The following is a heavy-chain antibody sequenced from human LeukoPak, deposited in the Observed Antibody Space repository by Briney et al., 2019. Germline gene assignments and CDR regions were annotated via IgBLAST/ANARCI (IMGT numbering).Heavy chain of an antibody. CDR1: GYRFTSYW. Sequence: GESLKISCKGSGYRFTSYWIGWVRQMPGKGLEWMGIIYPGDSDTRYSPSFQGQVPISADKSISTAYLQWSSLKASDTAMYYCARRKYYYDSSGYGYYFDYWGQGTLVTVSS. CDR3: ARRKYYYDSSGYGYYFDY. J-gene: IGHJ4*02. V-gene: IGHV5-51*01. CDR2: IYPGDSDT. D-gene: IGHD3-22*01.